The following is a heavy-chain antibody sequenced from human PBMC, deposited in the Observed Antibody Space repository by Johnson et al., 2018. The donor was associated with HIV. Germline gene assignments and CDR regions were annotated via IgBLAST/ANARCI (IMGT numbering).Heavy chain of an antibody. J-gene: IGHJ3*02. CDR2: INWNGGST. CDR3: AKDETPMKRAFDI. CDR1: GFMFDDYG. V-gene: IGHV3-20*04. Sequence: VQLVESGGGVVRPGDSLRLSCAASGFMFDDYGMGWVRQVPGKGLEWVSGINWNGGSTGYADSVKGRFTISRDNSKNTLYLQMNSLRAEETAVYYCAKDETPMKRAFDIWGQGTMVTVSS.